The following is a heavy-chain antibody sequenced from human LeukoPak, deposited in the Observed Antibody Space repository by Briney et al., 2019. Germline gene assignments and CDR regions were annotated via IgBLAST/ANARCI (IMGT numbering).Heavy chain of an antibody. J-gene: IGHJ4*02. V-gene: IGHV3-30*02. CDR1: GFTFSSYG. Sequence: GGSLRLSCAASGFTFSSYGIHWARQAPGKGLEWVAFIRYDGSNKYYADSVKGRFTISRDNSKNTLYLQMNRLRAEDTAVYYCAKDFSVYYYDSRVLDYWGQGTLVTVSS. D-gene: IGHD3-22*01. CDR2: IRYDGSNK. CDR3: AKDFSVYYYDSRVLDY.